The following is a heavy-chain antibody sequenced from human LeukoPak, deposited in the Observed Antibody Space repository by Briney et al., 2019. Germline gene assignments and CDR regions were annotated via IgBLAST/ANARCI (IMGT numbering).Heavy chain of an antibody. V-gene: IGHV3-74*03. CDR3: ARDPYDSSGYYWVDAFDI. CDR2: IDRDGLTR. CDR1: GLMFHEHW. J-gene: IGHJ3*02. Sequence: GRFLRLSCESSGLMFHEHWMLWVRQVPGKGLAWVARIDRDGLTREYADSVKGRFTITRDNARKMAHLEMYSLRDEDTAVYYCARDPYDSSGYYWVDAFDIWGQGTMVTVSS. D-gene: IGHD3-22*01.